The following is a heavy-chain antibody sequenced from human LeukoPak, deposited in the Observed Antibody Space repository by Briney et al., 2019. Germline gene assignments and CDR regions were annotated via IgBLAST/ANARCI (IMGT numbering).Heavy chain of an antibody. V-gene: IGHV3-23*01. CDR3: AKGRQLTGTSPTYFDY. Sequence: GGSLRLSCAASGFTFSSYAMSWVRQAPGKGLEWVSAISGSGGSTYYADSVKGRFTISRDNSKNTLYLQMNSLRAEDTAVHYCAKGRQLTGTSPTYFDYRGQGTLVTVSS. J-gene: IGHJ4*02. CDR1: GFTFSSYA. D-gene: IGHD1-7*01. CDR2: ISGSGGST.